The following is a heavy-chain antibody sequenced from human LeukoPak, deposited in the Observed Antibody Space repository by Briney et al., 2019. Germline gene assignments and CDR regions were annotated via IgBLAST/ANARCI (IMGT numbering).Heavy chain of an antibody. CDR1: RFTSSSYE. Sequence: PGGSMSLSCAASRFTSSSYEVKWLRQAQGRGREWVSYISSSAATTYYEDSVKGRFTISRDNAKTSLYLQMNSLKAEDTAVYYCAKRPRGNYLDPFDYWGQGTLVTVSS. CDR3: AKRPRGNYLDPFDY. D-gene: IGHD3-10*01. J-gene: IGHJ4*02. V-gene: IGHV3-48*03. CDR2: ISSSAATT.